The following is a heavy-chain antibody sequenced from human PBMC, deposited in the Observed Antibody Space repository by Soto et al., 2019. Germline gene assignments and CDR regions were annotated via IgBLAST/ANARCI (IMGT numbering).Heavy chain of an antibody. D-gene: IGHD3-22*01. V-gene: IGHV1-2*02. CDR3: ARAHEPYYYDSSGYYRNPDY. J-gene: IGHJ4*02. Sequence: ASVEVCCKASGYTLTGYYRHWVRQAPRQGLEWMGWINPNSGGTNYAQKFQGRVTMTRDTSISTAYMELSRLRSDDTAVYYCARAHEPYYYDSSGYYRNPDYWGQGTLVTVSS. CDR1: GYTLTGYY. CDR2: INPNSGGT.